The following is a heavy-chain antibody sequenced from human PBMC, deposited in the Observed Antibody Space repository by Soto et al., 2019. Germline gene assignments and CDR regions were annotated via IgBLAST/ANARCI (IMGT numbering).Heavy chain of an antibody. CDR2: IIPLFGTP. D-gene: IGHD3-10*01. Sequence: QVQLVQSGSEVKKPGSSVKVSCKASPGTFSTYAVSWVRQAPGQGLEWMGGIIPLFGTPNYAQKFQGRVTITADESTRTVYMELSSLTSEETAVYYCARGDLYYYGSGSYYSWFDPWGQGTLVSVSS. J-gene: IGHJ5*02. CDR1: PGTFSTYA. V-gene: IGHV1-69*01. CDR3: ARGDLYYYGSGSYYSWFDP.